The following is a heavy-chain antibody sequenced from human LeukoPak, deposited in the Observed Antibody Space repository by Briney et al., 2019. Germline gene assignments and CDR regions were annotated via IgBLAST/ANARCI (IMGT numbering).Heavy chain of an antibody. V-gene: IGHV3-66*02. Sequence: PGGSLTLSCAASGFTVSSNYMSWVRQAAGKGLEWVSVIYSGGTTNYADSVKGRFTISRDNSKNTLYLQMNSLRAEDTAVYYCAKDMGRQYSRSGGWFDPWGQGTLVTVSS. CDR2: IYSGGTT. CDR1: GFTVSSNY. CDR3: AKDMGRQYSRSGGWFDP. D-gene: IGHD6-6*01. J-gene: IGHJ5*02.